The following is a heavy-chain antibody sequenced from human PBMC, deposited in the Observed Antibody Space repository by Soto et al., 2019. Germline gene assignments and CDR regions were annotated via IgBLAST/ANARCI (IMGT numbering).Heavy chain of an antibody. CDR2: IHSDGSST. CDR1: GFTFSYYW. Sequence: EVQLVESGGGLVQPGESLRLSCAASGFTFSYYWMHWVRQAPGKGLGWVSRIHSDGSSTTYADSVKGRFTISRDNARNTVYLKMNSLRVEDTAVYYCARGDRGAFDMWGQGTVVTVSS. D-gene: IGHD1-26*01. V-gene: IGHV3-74*03. CDR3: ARGDRGAFDM. J-gene: IGHJ3*02.